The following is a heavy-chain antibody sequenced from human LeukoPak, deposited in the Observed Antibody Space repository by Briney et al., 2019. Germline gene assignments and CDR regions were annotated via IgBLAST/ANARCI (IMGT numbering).Heavy chain of an antibody. CDR3: ARVSGYSSILGYFQH. J-gene: IGHJ1*01. CDR1: GYTFTSYG. CDR2: ISAYNGNT. V-gene: IGHV1-18*01. D-gene: IGHD6-13*01. Sequence: GASVTVSCKASGYTFTSYGISWVRQAPGQGLEWMGWISAYNGNTNYAQKLQGRVTMTTDTSTSTAYMELRSLRSDDTAVYYCARVSGYSSILGYFQHWGQGTLVTVSS.